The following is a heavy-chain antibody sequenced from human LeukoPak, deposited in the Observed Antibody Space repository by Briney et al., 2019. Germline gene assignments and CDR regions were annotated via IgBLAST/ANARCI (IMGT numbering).Heavy chain of an antibody. J-gene: IGHJ4*02. CDR2: IYYSGNT. Sequence: PSETLSLTCTVSGGSISGYYWSWIRQPPGKGLEWIGYIYYSGNTNYNPSLKSRVTISVDTSKNQFSLKLSSVTAADTAVYYCARHENYDTSGYYTFDYWGQGTLVTVSS. V-gene: IGHV4-59*08. CDR3: ARHENYDTSGYYTFDY. CDR1: GGSISGYY. D-gene: IGHD3-22*01.